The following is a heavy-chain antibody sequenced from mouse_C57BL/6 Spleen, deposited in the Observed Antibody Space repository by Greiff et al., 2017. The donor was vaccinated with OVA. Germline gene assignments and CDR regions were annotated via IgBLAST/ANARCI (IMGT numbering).Heavy chain of an antibody. J-gene: IGHJ3*01. D-gene: IGHD1-1*01. Sequence: EVQVVESGGGLVKPGGSLKLSCAASGFTFSDYGMHWVRQAPEKGLEWVAYISSGSSTIYYADTVKGRFTISRDNAKNTLFLQMTSLRSEDTAMYYCARGGYYGSSYGFAYWGQGTLVTVSA. CDR2: ISSGSSTI. CDR1: GFTFSDYG. V-gene: IGHV5-17*01. CDR3: ARGGYYGSSYGFAY.